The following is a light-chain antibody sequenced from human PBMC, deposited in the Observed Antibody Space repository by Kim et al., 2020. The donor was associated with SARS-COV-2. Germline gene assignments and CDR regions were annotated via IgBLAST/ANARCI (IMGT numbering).Light chain of an antibody. J-gene: IGLJ2*01. V-gene: IGLV2-8*01. CDR1: SSDIASYDY. Sequence: GQSVTISCTGSSSDIASYDYVSWYQQSPGKAPNLISYDVTKRPSGVPDRFSCSKSANTASLTVSGLQAEDEADYYFSSYAGSNNGVFGGGTQLTVL. CDR2: DVT. CDR3: SSYAGSNNGV.